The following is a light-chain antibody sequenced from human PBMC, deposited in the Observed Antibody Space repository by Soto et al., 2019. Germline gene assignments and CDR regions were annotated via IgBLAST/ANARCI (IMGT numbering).Light chain of an antibody. V-gene: IGLV1-40*01. Sequence: QSVLTQPPSVSVAPGQRVTISCNGSSFNIGAGYDVHWYQQLPGTAPKLLIYGNSNRPSGVPDRFSGSKSGTSASLAITGLQAEDEADYYCQSYDSSLSGWVFGGGTTLTVL. CDR2: GNS. CDR3: QSYDSSLSGWV. J-gene: IGLJ3*02. CDR1: SFNIGAGYD.